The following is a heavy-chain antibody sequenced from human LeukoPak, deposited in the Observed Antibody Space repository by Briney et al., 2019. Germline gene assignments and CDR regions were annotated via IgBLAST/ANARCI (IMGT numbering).Heavy chain of an antibody. J-gene: IGHJ3*02. CDR2: ISYDGSNK. Sequence: GGSLRLSCAASGFTFSSYGMHWVRQAPGKGLEWVAVISYDGSNKYYADSVKGRFTISRDNSKNTLYLQMNSLRAEDTAVYYCAKVLLVGYSYGPPVPDFAFDIWGQGTMVTVSS. V-gene: IGHV3-30*18. CDR3: AKVLLVGYSYGPPVPDFAFDI. CDR1: GFTFSSYG. D-gene: IGHD5-18*01.